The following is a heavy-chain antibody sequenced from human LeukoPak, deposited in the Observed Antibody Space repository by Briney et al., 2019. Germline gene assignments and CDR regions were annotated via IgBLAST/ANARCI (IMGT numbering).Heavy chain of an antibody. CDR1: GFTLSTYA. J-gene: IGHJ5*02. CDR3: ARDRGYSSAEFDP. Sequence: GGSLRLSCAASGFTLSTYAMSWVRQAPGKGLEWVSVIYSGGSTYYADSVKGRFTISRDNSKNTLYLQMNSLRAEDTAVYYCARDRGYSSAEFDPWGQGTLVTVSS. D-gene: IGHD6-25*01. CDR2: IYSGGST. V-gene: IGHV3-53*01.